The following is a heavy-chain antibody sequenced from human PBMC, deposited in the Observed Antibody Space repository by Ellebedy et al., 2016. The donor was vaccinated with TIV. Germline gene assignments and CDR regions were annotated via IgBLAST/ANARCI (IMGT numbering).Heavy chain of an antibody. CDR1: GYSFSTYW. Sequence: GESLKISCKSSGYSFSTYWIGWVRQMPGKGLDWMGIIYPGDSDTRYSPSFQGQVTISADKSISTAYLQWTSLKASDTAMYYCARQQQWRYRTFDYWGQGTLVTVSS. CDR3: ARQQQWRYRTFDY. J-gene: IGHJ4*02. V-gene: IGHV5-51*01. CDR2: IYPGDSDT. D-gene: IGHD6-19*01.